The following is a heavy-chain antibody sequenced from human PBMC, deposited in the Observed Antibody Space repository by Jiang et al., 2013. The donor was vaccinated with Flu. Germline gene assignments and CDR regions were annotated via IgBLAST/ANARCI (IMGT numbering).Heavy chain of an antibody. D-gene: IGHD4-23*01. V-gene: IGHV4-59*08. J-gene: IGHJ4*02. Sequence: GPGLVKPSDTLSLTCTVSGVSIDSYYWSWIRQPPGKGLEWIGHIYYSGSTTHNPSLKSRVSISIDTSKNQFSLSLNSVTAADTAVYYCARYSSVEMGLDSWGQGTLVTVSS. CDR2: IYYSGST. CDR1: GVSIDSYY. CDR3: ARYSSVEMGLDS.